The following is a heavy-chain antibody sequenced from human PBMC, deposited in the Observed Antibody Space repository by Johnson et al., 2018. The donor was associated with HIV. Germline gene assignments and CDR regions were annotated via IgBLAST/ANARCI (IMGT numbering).Heavy chain of an antibody. D-gene: IGHD6-6*01. J-gene: IGHJ3*02. CDR3: ARDRKWVAARSGDAFDI. CDR2: IRYDGSNK. CDR1: GFTFSSYG. Sequence: VQLVESGGGVVQPGGSLRLSCAASGFTFSSYGMHWVRQAPGKGLEWVAFIRYDGSNKYYADSVKGRFTISRDNSKNTLYLQMNSLRAEDTAVYYCARDRKWVAARSGDAFDIWGQGTMVTVSS. V-gene: IGHV3-30*02.